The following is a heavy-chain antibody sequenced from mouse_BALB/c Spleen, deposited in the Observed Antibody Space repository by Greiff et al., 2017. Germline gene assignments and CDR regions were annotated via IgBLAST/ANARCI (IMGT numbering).Heavy chain of an antibody. CDR3: ARKDGSLDY. CDR2: INPSTGYT. CDR1: GYTFTSYW. V-gene: IGHV1-7*01. J-gene: IGHJ4*01. Sequence: QVHVKQSGAELAKPGASVKMSCKASGYTFTSYWMHWVKQRPGQGLEWIGYINPSTGYTEYNQKFKDKATLTADKSSSTAYMQLSSLTSEDSAVYYCARKDGSLDYWGQGTSVTVSS. D-gene: IGHD1-1*01.